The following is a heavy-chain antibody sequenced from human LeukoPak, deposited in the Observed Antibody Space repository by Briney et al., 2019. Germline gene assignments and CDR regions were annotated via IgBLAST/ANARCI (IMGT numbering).Heavy chain of an antibody. V-gene: IGHV3-33*06. J-gene: IGHJ4*01. CDR2: IWSDGTNQ. CDR3: AKDAQRGFDYSNSLEH. D-gene: IGHD4-11*01. Sequence: GRSLRLSCEASGFTFSHYGMHWVRQGPGKGLVWGAVIWSDGTNQYYADSLKGRYTISRDSFKNMVSLKMSRLRVENTAVYYCAKDAQRGFDYSNSLEHWGHGSLVTVSS. CDR1: GFTFSHYG.